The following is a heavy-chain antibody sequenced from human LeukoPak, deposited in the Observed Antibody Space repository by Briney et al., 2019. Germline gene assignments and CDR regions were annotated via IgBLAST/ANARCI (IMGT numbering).Heavy chain of an antibody. D-gene: IGHD1-26*01. V-gene: IGHV4-4*02. CDR2: IYHSGST. CDR1: GGSISSSNW. Sequence: SETLSLNCAVSGGSISSSNWWSWVRQPPGKGLEWIGEIYHSGSTNYNPSLKSRVTISVDKSKNQFSLKLSSVTAAATAVYYCARHSPRSGGGDFDYWGSGTLAT. CDR3: ARHSPRSGGGDFDY. J-gene: IGHJ4*02.